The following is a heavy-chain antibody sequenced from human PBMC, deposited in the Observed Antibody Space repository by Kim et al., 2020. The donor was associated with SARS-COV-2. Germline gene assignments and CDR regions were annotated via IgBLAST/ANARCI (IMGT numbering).Heavy chain of an antibody. V-gene: IGHV3-48*02. D-gene: IGHD3-22*01. J-gene: IGHJ4*02. CDR2: ISSSSSTI. CDR1: GFTFSSYS. CDR3: ARVKNYYDSSGLDY. Sequence: GGSLRLSCAASGFTFSSYSMNWVRQAPGKGLEWVSYISSSSSTIYYADSVKGRFTISRDNAKNSLYLQMNSLRDEDTAVYYCARVKNYYDSSGLDYWGQGTLVTVSS.